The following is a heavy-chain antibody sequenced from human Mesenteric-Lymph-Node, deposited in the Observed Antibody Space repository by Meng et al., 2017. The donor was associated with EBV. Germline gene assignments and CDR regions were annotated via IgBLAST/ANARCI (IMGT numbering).Heavy chain of an antibody. J-gene: IGHJ4*02. CDR2: IYYSGST. CDR1: CGSFRSGGYY. Sequence: LQESGPGLVKPSQTLSLTCAVSCGSFRSGGYYWSWIRQPPGKGLEWIGYIYYSGSTYYNSSLKSRVTISVDTSKNQFSLKLSFVTAADTAVYYCARVEQWLLYFDYWGQGTLVTVSS. D-gene: IGHD6-19*01. V-gene: IGHV4-30-4*01. CDR3: ARVEQWLLYFDY.